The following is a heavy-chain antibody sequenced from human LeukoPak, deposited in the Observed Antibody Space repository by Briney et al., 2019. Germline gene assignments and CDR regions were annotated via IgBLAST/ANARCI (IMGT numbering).Heavy chain of an antibody. D-gene: IGHD6-19*01. CDR3: ARVYRQWLVY. CDR1: GGSFSGYY. CDR2: INHSGST. V-gene: IGHV4-34*01. Sequence: PSETLSLTRAVYGGSFSGYYWSWIRQPPGKGLEWIGEINHSGSTNYNPSLKSRVTISVDTSKNQFSLKLSSVTAADTAVYYCARVYRQWLVYWGQGTLVTVSS. J-gene: IGHJ4*02.